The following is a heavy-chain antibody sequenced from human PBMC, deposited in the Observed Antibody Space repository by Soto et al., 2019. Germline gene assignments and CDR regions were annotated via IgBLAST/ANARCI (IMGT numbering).Heavy chain of an antibody. CDR1: GFTFSNYG. CDR2: VRSDGDAT. J-gene: IGHJ4*02. CDR3: AKGKGVGATPDGANC. D-gene: IGHD1-26*01. V-gene: IGHV3-23*01. Sequence: EVQVLESGGGLVQPGGSLRLSCAASGFTFSNYGMNWVRQAPGKGLEWVSGVRSDGDATYNAESVKGRFTVSRDGSKNTVYLQMKSLRVEDTAVYYCAKGKGVGATPDGANCWGQGTLVTVSS.